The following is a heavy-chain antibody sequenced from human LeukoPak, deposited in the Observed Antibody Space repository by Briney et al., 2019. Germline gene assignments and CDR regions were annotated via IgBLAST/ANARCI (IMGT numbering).Heavy chain of an antibody. CDR3: AKDSSGSYSFYDAFDI. Sequence: GGSLRLSCAASGFTFSSYAMSWVRQAPGKGLEWVSAISGSGGSTYYADSVKGRFTISRDNSKNTLYLQMNSLRAEDTAVYYCAKDSSGSYSFYDAFDIWGQGTMVTVSS. CDR1: GFTFSSYA. V-gene: IGHV3-23*01. D-gene: IGHD1-26*01. J-gene: IGHJ3*02. CDR2: ISGSGGST.